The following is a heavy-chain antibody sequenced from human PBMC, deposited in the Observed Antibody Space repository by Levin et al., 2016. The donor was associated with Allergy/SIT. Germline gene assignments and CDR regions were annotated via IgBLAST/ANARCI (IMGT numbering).Heavy chain of an antibody. CDR3: ARQRAVAGWALYGMDV. D-gene: IGHD6-19*01. J-gene: IGHJ6*02. CDR2: IYPGDSDT. V-gene: IGHV5-51*01. Sequence: VRQMPGKGLEWMGIIYPGDSDTRYSPSFQGQVTISADKSISTAYLQWSSLKASDTAMYYCARQRAVAGWALYGMDVWGQGTTVTVSS.